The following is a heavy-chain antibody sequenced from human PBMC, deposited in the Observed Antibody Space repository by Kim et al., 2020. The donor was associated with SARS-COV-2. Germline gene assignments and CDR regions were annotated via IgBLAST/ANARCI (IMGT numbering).Heavy chain of an antibody. CDR2: IRSKAYGGTT. V-gene: IGHV3-49*03. J-gene: IGHJ3*02. D-gene: IGHD3-22*01. CDR1: GFTFGDYA. Sequence: GGSLRLSCTASGFTFGDYAMSWFRQAPGKGLEWVGFIRSKAYGGTTEYAASVKGRFTISRDDSKSIAYLQMNSLKTEDTAVYYCTRDLSLYDSSGYPHDAFDIWGQGTMVTVSS. CDR3: TRDLSLYDSSGYPHDAFDI.